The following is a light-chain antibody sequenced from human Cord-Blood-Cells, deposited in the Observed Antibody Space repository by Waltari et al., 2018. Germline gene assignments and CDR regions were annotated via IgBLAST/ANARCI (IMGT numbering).Light chain of an antibody. J-gene: IGLJ2*01. CDR3: CSYAGSSTFV. CDR1: SLDVGGYPL. Sequence: SALTQPAPFSGSSGQSIPIPCPGSSLDVGGYPLVPWYQQHPGKAPKPLIYEVSKRPSGVSNRFSGSKSGNTASLTISGLQAEDEADYYCCSYAGSSTFVFGGGTKLTVL. V-gene: IGLV2-23*02. CDR2: EVS.